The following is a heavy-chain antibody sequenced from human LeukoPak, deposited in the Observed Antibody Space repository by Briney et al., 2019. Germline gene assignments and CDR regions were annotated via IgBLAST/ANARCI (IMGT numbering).Heavy chain of an antibody. D-gene: IGHD3-10*01. Sequence: PSETLPLTCTVAGGSFSSNTYYWGWIRQPPGKGLEWIGSISYSESTYYNPSLKSRVTISVDTSKNQFSLELLSEAAADTAVYYCARHVGPDTRITMLRGVSFPRYNNWFDPWGQGTLVTVSS. CDR1: GGSFSSNTYY. CDR3: ARHVGPDTRITMLRGVSFPRYNNWFDP. CDR2: ISYSEST. J-gene: IGHJ5*02. V-gene: IGHV4-39*01.